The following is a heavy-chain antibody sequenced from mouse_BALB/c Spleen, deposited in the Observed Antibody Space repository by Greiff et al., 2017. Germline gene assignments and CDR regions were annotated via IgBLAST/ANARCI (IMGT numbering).Heavy chain of an antibody. V-gene: IGHV14-3*02. CDR3: ARRGNYWFAY. J-gene: IGHJ3*01. Sequence: EVQGVESGAELVKPGASVKLSCTASGFNIKDTYMHWVKQRPQQGLEWIGRIDPANGNTKYDPKFQGKATITADTSSNTAYLQLSSLTSEDTAVYYCARRGNYWFAYWGQGTLVTVSA. CDR2: IDPANGNT. CDR1: GFNIKDTY. D-gene: IGHD2-1*01.